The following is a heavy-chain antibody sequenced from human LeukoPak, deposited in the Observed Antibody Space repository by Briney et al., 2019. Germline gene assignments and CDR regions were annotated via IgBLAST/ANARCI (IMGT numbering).Heavy chain of an antibody. CDR1: GGSISSYY. Sequence: SETLSLTCTVSGGSISSYYWSWIRQPPGKGLEWIGYIYYSGSTNYNPSLKSRVTISVDTSKNQFSLKLSSVTAADTAVYYCARTYDSSGYCIWFDPWGQGTLVTVSS. CDR3: ARTYDSSGYCIWFDP. D-gene: IGHD3-22*01. V-gene: IGHV4-59*01. CDR2: IYYSGST. J-gene: IGHJ5*02.